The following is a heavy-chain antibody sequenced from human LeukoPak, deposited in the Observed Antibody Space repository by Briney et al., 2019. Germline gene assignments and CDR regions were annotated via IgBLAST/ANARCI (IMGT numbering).Heavy chain of an antibody. CDR1: GFTFSSYS. J-gene: IGHJ6*02. Sequence: GGSLRLSCAASGFTFSSYSMNWVRQAPGKGLEWVSYISSSSSTIYYADSVKGRFTISRDNAKNSLYLQMNSLRDEDTAVYYCATAPSYDFWSGYYTGDYYYYGMDVWGQGTTVTVSS. CDR2: ISSSSSTI. D-gene: IGHD3-3*01. V-gene: IGHV3-48*02. CDR3: ATAPSYDFWSGYYTGDYYYYGMDV.